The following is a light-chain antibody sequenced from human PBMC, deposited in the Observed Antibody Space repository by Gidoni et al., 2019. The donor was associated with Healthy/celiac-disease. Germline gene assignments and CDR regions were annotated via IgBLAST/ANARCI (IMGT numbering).Light chain of an antibody. CDR1: QSVSSY. CDR3: QQRSNWPQKMYT. J-gene: IGKJ2*01. CDR2: DAS. Sequence: EIVLTQSPATLSLSPGEIATLPSRASQSVSSYLAWYQQEPGQAPRLLISDASNRATCIPARFSGSGSGTDFTLTISSLEPEDFAVYYCQQRSNWPQKMYTFGQGTKLEIK. V-gene: IGKV3-11*01.